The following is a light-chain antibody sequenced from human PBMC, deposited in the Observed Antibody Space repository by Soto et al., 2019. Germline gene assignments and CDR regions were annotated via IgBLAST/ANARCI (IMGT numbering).Light chain of an antibody. CDR3: QQYYSTPPT. CDR1: QSVLYSSNNKNY. Sequence: DIVMIQSPDSLAVSLGERATINCKSSQSVLYSSNNKNYLAWYQQKPGQPPKLLIYWASTRESGVPDRFSGSGSGTDFTLTISSLQAEDVAVYYCQQYYSTPPTFGQGTKVDIK. J-gene: IGKJ1*01. CDR2: WAS. V-gene: IGKV4-1*01.